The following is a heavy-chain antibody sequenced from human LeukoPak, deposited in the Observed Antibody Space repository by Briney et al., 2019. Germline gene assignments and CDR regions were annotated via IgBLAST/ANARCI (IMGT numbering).Heavy chain of an antibody. CDR2: IYTSGST. J-gene: IGHJ6*03. V-gene: IGHV4-61*02. D-gene: IGHD6-6*01. CDR1: GGSISSGSYY. CDR3: ARDRAARHYYYMDV. Sequence: TLSXXXTVSGGSISSGSYYWSWIRQPAGKGLEWIGRIYTSGSTNYNPSLKSRVTISVDTSKNQFSLKLSSVTAADTAVYYCARDRAARHYYYMDVWGKGTTVTVSS.